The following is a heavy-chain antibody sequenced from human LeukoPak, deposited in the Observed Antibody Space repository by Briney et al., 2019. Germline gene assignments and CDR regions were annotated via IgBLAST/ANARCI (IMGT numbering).Heavy chain of an antibody. CDR2: IYTSGRT. Sequence: SETLSLTCTVSGGSISSGGHYWSWIRQPAGKGLEWIGRIYTSGRTNYNPSLKSRVTISVDTSKNQFSLKMSSVTAADTAVYYCAREFWGYYDILTDYMDVWGKGTTVTISS. CDR1: GGSISSGGHY. D-gene: IGHD3-9*01. CDR3: AREFWGYYDILTDYMDV. J-gene: IGHJ6*03. V-gene: IGHV4-61*02.